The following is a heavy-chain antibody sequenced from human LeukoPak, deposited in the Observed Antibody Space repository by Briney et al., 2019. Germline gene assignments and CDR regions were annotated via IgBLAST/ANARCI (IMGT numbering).Heavy chain of an antibody. J-gene: IGHJ4*02. CDR3: ARVTAAGGGFDH. V-gene: IGHV4-59*02. Sequence: PSETLSLTCTVSGGSVSGYHWSWIRQPPGQGLECIGHIYFPGSTTYNPSLKSRVTISVDTSQNQFSLSLTSVTSAATAVYYCARVTAAGGGFDHWGQGTLVTVSS. CDR1: GGSVSGYH. CDR2: IYFPGST. D-gene: IGHD2-15*01.